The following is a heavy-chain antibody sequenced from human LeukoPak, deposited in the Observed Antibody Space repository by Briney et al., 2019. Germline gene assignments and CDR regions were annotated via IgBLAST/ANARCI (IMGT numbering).Heavy chain of an antibody. J-gene: IGHJ4*02. CDR1: GFAFSSYA. Sequence: PGGSLRLSCAASGFAFSSYAMTWVRQAPGKGLEWVSAMSGSGGSTYYADSVKGRFTISRDNSKNTLYLQMNGLRADDTAVYYCAKYVRSGPAAPIDYWGQGTLATVSS. D-gene: IGHD2-2*01. CDR2: MSGSGGST. CDR3: AKYVRSGPAAPIDY. V-gene: IGHV3-23*01.